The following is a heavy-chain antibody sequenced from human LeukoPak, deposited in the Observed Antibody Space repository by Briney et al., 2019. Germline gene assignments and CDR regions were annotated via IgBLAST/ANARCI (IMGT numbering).Heavy chain of an antibody. CDR3: ARVLVGELLN. Sequence: ASVKVSCKASGYTFTSHAMHWVRQAAGQRLEWMGWMNPNSGNTGYAQKFQGRVTITRNTSISTAYMELSSLRSEDTAVYYCARVLVGELLNWGQGTLVTASS. V-gene: IGHV1-8*03. D-gene: IGHD3-10*01. J-gene: IGHJ4*02. CDR2: MNPNSGNT. CDR1: GYTFTSHA.